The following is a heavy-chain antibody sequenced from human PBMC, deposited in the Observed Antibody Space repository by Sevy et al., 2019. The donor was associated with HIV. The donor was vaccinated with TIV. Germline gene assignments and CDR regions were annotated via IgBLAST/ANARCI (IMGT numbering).Heavy chain of an antibody. CDR3: ARASGQSTSSRYFDF. V-gene: IGHV4-59*01. J-gene: IGHJ4*02. CDR2: IHYSGST. D-gene: IGHD6-6*01. Sequence: SETLSLTCTVSGDSISSYYWSWMRQPPGKGLEWIGYIHYSGSTNYNPPHKSRVTISVDTSKSQFSLNLNSVTAADTAVYFCARASGQSTSSRYFDFWGQGTLVTVSS. CDR1: GDSISSYY.